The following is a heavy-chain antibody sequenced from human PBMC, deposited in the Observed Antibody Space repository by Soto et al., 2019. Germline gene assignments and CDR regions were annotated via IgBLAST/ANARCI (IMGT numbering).Heavy chain of an antibody. CDR3: ARSPRSFYCSSTSCYSTLLDY. D-gene: IGHD2-2*01. CDR2: IYYSGST. CDR1: GGSISRGGYY. Sequence: SEPLSLTCTVSGGSISRGGYYWSWIRQHPGKGLEWIGYIYYSGSTYYNPSLKSRVTISVDTSKNQFSLKLSSVTAADTAVYYCARSPRSFYCSSTSCYSTLLDYWGQGTLVTVSS. V-gene: IGHV4-31*03. J-gene: IGHJ4*02.